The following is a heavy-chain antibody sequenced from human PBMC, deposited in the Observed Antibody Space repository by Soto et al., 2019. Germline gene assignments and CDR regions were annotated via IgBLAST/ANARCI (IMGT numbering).Heavy chain of an antibody. CDR3: ARGLSGSMGGH. Sequence: EVQVVESGGGLVQPGGSLRLSCVISGITVSASDMSWVRQAPVKGLEWISLIYSGGTTYYADSVKGRFTISRDQSKNTLYRQMDSLAAEDTAVYYCARGLSGSMGGHWGQGNLVTVSS. D-gene: IGHD3-10*01. J-gene: IGHJ4*02. V-gene: IGHV3-66*01. CDR2: IYSGGTT. CDR1: GITVSASD.